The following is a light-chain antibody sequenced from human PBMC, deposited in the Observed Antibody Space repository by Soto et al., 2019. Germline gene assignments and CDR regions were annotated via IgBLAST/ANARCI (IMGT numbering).Light chain of an antibody. J-gene: IGKJ5*01. CDR3: QQSYSKPIN. CDR1: QSISSY. CDR2: AAS. V-gene: IGKV1-39*01. Sequence: IPTNNSPYSPFASVVYKVIIICRASQSISSYLNWYQQKPGKAPKLLIYAASSLQSGVPSRFSGSGSGTDFTLTISRLQPEDFATYYCQQSYSKPINFGQGTRPEVK.